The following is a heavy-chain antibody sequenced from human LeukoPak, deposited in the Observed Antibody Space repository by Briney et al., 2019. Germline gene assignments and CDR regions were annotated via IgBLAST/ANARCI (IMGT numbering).Heavy chain of an antibody. CDR3: ARAIIRDDGGCWFDP. Sequence: PLASVKVSCKASGYTFTSYGISWVRQAPGQGLEWMGWISAYNGNTNYAQKLQGRVTMTTDTSTSTAYMELRSLRSDDTAVYYCARAIIRDDGGCWFDPWGQGTLVTVSS. CDR1: GYTFTSYG. J-gene: IGHJ5*02. V-gene: IGHV1-18*01. CDR2: ISAYNGNT. D-gene: IGHD5-24*01.